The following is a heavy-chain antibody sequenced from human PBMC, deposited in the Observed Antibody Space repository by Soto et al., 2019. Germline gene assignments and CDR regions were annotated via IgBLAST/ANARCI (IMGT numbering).Heavy chain of an antibody. J-gene: IGHJ3*01. CDR3: ARIGGGVAS. D-gene: IGHD3-3*01. CDR1: GFTVSTNY. CDR2: IYNDGRT. Sequence: VQLVESGGGLVQPGGSLRLSCAASGFTVSTNYMNWVRQAPGEGLEWVSIIYNDGRTDYADSVKGRFSISRDNSNNMLYLQMDNLRAEDTAVYYCARIGGGVASWGQGTMVTVSS. V-gene: IGHV3-66*01.